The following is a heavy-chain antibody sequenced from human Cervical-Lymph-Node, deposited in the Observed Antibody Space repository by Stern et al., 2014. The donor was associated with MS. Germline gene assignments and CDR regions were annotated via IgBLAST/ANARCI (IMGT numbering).Heavy chain of an antibody. CDR2: FIPTFGTP. CDR3: ARVRMMGTPYFDH. Sequence: QMQLVQSGAEVKKPGASVKVSCKASGGTFSSYAISWVRQAPGQGLEWMGGFIPTFGTPTYAQKLQGSVTITPDKSTSPPSMDLSSLRSEDTAVYYCARVRMMGTPYFDHWGQGTLVTVSS. D-gene: IGHD3-16*01. V-gene: IGHV1-69*06. CDR1: GGTFSSYA. J-gene: IGHJ4*02.